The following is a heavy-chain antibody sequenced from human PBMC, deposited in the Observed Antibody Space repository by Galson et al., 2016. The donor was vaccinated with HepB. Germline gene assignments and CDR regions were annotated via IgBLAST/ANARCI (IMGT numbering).Heavy chain of an antibody. D-gene: IGHD2-2*01. V-gene: IGHV3-53*01. CDR3: ARTSYRECSGTRCVNFRYYYYYMDV. J-gene: IGHJ6*03. CDR1: GFTVSSYY. Sequence: SLRLSCAASGFTVSSYYMRWVRQAPGKGLEWVSVIFYGGTTYYADSVEGRFTISRDDSMNTLYLQMDNLTAEDTAVYFCARTSYRECSGTRCVNFRYYYYYMDVWGKGTTVTVSS. CDR2: IFYGGTT.